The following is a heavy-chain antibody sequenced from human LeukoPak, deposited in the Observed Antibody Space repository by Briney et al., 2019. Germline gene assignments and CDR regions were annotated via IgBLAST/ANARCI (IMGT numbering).Heavy chain of an antibody. CDR3: ARGRTTVVTPDAFDI. J-gene: IGHJ3*02. CDR2: ISAYNGNT. CDR1: GYTFTSYG. D-gene: IGHD4-23*01. Sequence: GASVKVSCKASGYTFTSYGISWVRQAPGQGLEWMGWISAYNGNTNYAQKLQGRVTMTTDTSTSTAYMELRSLRSDDTAAYYCARGRTTVVTPDAFDIWGQGTMVTVSS. V-gene: IGHV1-18*01.